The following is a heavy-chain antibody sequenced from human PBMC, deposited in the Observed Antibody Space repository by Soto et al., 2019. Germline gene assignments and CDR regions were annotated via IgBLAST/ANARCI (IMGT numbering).Heavy chain of an antibody. D-gene: IGHD3-22*01. Sequence: QVQLVQSGAEVKKPGSSVKVSCKTSGGTFHSHAVTWVRQAPRQGLEWMGGIIPVFNTTNYAEKFQGRVTITADMSASTAYMELSSLRSEDTAVYYCARVRFYYDSRGYYRFDPWGQGTLVIVSS. CDR3: ARVRFYYDSRGYYRFDP. V-gene: IGHV1-69*06. CDR1: GGTFHSHA. J-gene: IGHJ5*02. CDR2: IIPVFNTT.